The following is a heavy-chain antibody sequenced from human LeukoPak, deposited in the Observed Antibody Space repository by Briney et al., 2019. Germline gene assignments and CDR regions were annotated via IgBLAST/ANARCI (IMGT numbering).Heavy chain of an antibody. CDR2: ISSSSSYI. D-gene: IGHD3-10*01. J-gene: IGHJ4*02. V-gene: IGHV3-21*04. CDR1: GFTFSSYS. Sequence: GGSLRLSCAASGFTFSSYSMNWVRQAPGKGLEWVSSISSSSSYIYYADSVKGRFTISRDNSKNTLYLQMNSLRAEDTAVYYCARGSTREFLDYWGQGTLVTVSS. CDR3: ARGSTREFLDY.